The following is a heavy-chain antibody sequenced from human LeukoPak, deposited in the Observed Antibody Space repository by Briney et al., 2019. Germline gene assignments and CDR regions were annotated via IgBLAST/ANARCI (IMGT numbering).Heavy chain of an antibody. J-gene: IGHJ4*02. V-gene: IGHV1-69*05. Sequence: SVKVSCKASGGTFSSYAISWVRQAPGQGLEWMGGIIPILGTANYAQEFQGRVTITTDESTSTAYMELSSLRSEDTAVYYCARGAGGNFGYFDYWGQGTLVTVSS. CDR2: IIPILGTA. CDR3: ARGAGGNFGYFDY. CDR1: GGTFSSYA. D-gene: IGHD4-23*01.